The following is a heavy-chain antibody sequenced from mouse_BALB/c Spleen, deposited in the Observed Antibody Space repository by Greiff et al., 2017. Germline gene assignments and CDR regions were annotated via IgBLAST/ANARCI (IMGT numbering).Heavy chain of an antibody. V-gene: IGHV1-82*01. Sequence: QVQLKQSGPELVKPGASVKISCKASGYAFSSSWMNWVKQRPGQGLEWIGRIYPGDGDTNYNGKFKGKATLTADKSSSTAYMQLSSLTSVDSAVYFCASYYGSSYDAMDYWGQGTSFTVSS. D-gene: IGHD1-1*01. CDR3: ASYYGSSYDAMDY. CDR2: IYPGDGDT. CDR1: GYAFSSSW. J-gene: IGHJ4*01.